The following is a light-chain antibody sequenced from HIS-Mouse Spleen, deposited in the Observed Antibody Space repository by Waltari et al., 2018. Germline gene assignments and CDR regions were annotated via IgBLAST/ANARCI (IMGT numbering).Light chain of an antibody. CDR2: EDS. CDR3: YSTDSSGNHRV. Sequence: SYELTQPPSVSVSPGQTARITCSGEALPQKYAYCYQEKSGQAPVLVIYEDSKRPSGIPERFSGSSSGTMATLTISGAQVEDEADYYCYSTDSSGNHRVFGGGTKLTVL. CDR1: ALPQKY. J-gene: IGLJ2*01. V-gene: IGLV3-10*01.